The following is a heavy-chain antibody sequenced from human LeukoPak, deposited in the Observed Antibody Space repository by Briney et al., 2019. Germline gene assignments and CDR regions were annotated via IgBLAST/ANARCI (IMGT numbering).Heavy chain of an antibody. D-gene: IGHD3-10*01. CDR1: GFTFSSYG. Sequence: PGRSLRLSCAASGFTFSSYGMHWVRQAPGKGLEWVSYIDSRSTYIFYADSVKGRFTLSRDNAKNSLILQMNSLRAEDTAVYYCARDTSGSQVITFLDYWGQGILVTVAS. V-gene: IGHV3-21*01. J-gene: IGHJ4*02. CDR3: ARDTSGSQVITFLDY. CDR2: IDSRSTYI.